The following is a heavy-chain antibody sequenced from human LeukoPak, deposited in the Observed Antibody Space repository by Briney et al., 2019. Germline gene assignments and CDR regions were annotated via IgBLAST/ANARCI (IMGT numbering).Heavy chain of an antibody. V-gene: IGHV3-15*01. CDR3: TRAGGLRDQLPPY. J-gene: IGHJ4*02. CDR1: GFTFSNAW. D-gene: IGHD2-2*01. CDR2: IKSKTDGGTT. Sequence: PGGSLRLSCAASGFTFSNAWMSWVRQAPGKGLEWVGRIKSKTDGGTTDYAAPVKGRFTISRDDSKSIAYLQMNSLKTEDTAVYYCTRAGGLRDQLPPYWGQGTLVTVSS.